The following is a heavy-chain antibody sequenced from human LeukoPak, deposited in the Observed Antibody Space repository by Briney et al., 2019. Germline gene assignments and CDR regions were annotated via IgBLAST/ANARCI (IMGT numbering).Heavy chain of an antibody. J-gene: IGHJ4*02. CDR1: GFTFSSYA. Sequence: PGRSLRLSCAASGFTFSSYAMHWVRQAPGKGLEWVAVISHDGSNKYYADSVKGRFTISRDNSKNTLYLQMNSLRAEDTAVYYCARDLIRDSGSYLGLDYWGQGTLVTVSS. V-gene: IGHV3-30-3*01. CDR3: ARDLIRDSGSYLGLDY. CDR2: ISHDGSNK. D-gene: IGHD1-26*01.